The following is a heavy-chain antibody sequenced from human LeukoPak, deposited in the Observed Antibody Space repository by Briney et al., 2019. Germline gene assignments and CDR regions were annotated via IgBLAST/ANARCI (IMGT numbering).Heavy chain of an antibody. D-gene: IGHD1-26*01. Sequence: GGSLRLSSAASGFTFSSYAMSWVRQAPGKGLEWVSAISGSGGSTYYADSVKGRFTISRDNSKNTLYLQMNSLRADDTAVYYCAKDPSGSYQPFFDYWGQGTLVTVSS. V-gene: IGHV3-23*01. CDR1: GFTFSSYA. CDR3: AKDPSGSYQPFFDY. J-gene: IGHJ4*02. CDR2: ISGSGGST.